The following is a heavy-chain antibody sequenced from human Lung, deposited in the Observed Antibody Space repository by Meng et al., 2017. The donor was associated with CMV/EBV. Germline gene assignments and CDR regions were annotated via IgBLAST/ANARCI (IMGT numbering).Heavy chain of an antibody. Sequence: QVQLPGAGPGLVKPSGTLSLTCAVFGGSTSCSNWWSWVRQPPGKGLEWIGEIYHSGSTNYNPSLKSRVTISVDKSKNQFSLNLSSVTAADTAVYYCARVGQWLPIDYWGQGTLVTVSS. D-gene: IGHD6-19*01. CDR3: ARVGQWLPIDY. CDR2: IYHSGST. J-gene: IGHJ4*02. V-gene: IGHV4-4*02. CDR1: GGSTSCSNW.